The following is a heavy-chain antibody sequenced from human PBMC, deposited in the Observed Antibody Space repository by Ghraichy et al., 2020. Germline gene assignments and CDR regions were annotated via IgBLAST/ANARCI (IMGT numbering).Heavy chain of an antibody. V-gene: IGHV3-23*01. CDR2: ISRSGGTT. J-gene: IGHJ3*02. Sequence: RGSLRLSCGASESTFSSYAMSWVRQAPGKGLEWVSAISRSGGTTYYADSVKGRFTISRDNSKNTLYLQMNSLRAEDTAVYYCAKDRYGDFHDAFDIWGQGTMVTVSS. CDR1: ESTFSSYA. CDR3: AKDRYGDFHDAFDI. D-gene: IGHD4-17*01.